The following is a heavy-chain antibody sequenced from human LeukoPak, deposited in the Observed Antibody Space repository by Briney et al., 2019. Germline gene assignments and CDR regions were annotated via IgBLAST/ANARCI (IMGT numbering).Heavy chain of an antibody. V-gene: IGHV4-59*01. CDR1: GGSFSGYY. D-gene: IGHD3-16*02. Sequence: SETLSLTCAVYGGSFSGYYWSWIRQPPGKGLEWIGYIYYSGSTNYNPSLKSRVTISVGTSKNQFSLKLSSVTAADTAVYYCAREIRYDYVWGSYRLLDVWGRGTTVTISS. CDR2: IYYSGST. J-gene: IGHJ6*04. CDR3: AREIRYDYVWGSYRLLDV.